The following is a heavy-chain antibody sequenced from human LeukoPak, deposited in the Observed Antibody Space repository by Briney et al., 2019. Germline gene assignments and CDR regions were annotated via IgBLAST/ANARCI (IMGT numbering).Heavy chain of an antibody. D-gene: IGHD6-13*01. CDR1: GFTFSTYG. Sequence: PGGSLRLSCAASGFTFSTYGMNRVRQAPGKGLEWVAVISYDGSNKYYADSVKGRFTISRDNSKNTLYLQMVSLRAEDTAVYYCAKDGKGKAAARTSPDYWGQGTLVTVSS. CDR3: AKDGKGKAAARTSPDY. CDR2: ISYDGSNK. J-gene: IGHJ4*02. V-gene: IGHV3-30*18.